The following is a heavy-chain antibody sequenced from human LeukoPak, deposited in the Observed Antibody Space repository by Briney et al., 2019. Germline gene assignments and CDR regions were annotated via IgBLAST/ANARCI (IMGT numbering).Heavy chain of an antibody. CDR1: GGTFSSYA. CDR3: ASGLYCGGDCFRANAFDI. CDR2: IIPIFGTA. V-gene: IGHV1-69*13. J-gene: IGHJ3*02. Sequence: ASVNVSFKASGGTFSSYAVSWVRQAPGQGLEWMGGIIPIFGTANYAQKFQGRVTITADESTSTAYMELSSLRSEDTAVYYCASGLYCGGDCFRANAFDIWGQGTMVTVSS. D-gene: IGHD2-21*02.